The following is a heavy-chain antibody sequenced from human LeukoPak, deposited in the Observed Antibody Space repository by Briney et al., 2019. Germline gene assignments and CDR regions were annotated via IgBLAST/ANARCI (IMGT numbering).Heavy chain of an antibody. Sequence: GGSLRLSCAASGFTVSNSYMSWVRQAPGKGLEWVSGISGSGGNTYYADSVKGRFTISRDNSRNTLYLQMNSLTAEDTAVYYCAKSRGYSNTSPFDYWGRGTLVAVSS. J-gene: IGHJ4*02. CDR1: GFTVSNSY. CDR3: AKSRGYSNTSPFDY. CDR2: ISGSGGNT. V-gene: IGHV3-23*01. D-gene: IGHD6-13*01.